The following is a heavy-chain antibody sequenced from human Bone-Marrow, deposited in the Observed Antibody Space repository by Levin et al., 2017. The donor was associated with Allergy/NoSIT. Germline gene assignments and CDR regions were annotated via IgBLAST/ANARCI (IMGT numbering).Heavy chain of an antibody. CDR3: ARACRGGSFPTAGYDAFGI. CDR1: GGSISGLNW. J-gene: IGHJ3*02. CDR2: IYYSGIT. D-gene: IGHD2-15*01. V-gene: IGHV4-4*02. Sequence: PSETLSLTCDVSGGSISGLNWWSWVRQSPGKGLEWIGEIYYSGITNYNPSFTSRATMSVDESKNQFSLSLRSVTAAHTAMYYCARACRGGSFPTAGYDAFGIWGLGTMVIVSP.